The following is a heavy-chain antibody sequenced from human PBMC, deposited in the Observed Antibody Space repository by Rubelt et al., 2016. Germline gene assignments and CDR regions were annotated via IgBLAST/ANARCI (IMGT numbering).Heavy chain of an antibody. Sequence: SYAQKFQGRVTMTRDTSTSTVYMELSSLRSEDTAVYYCARDVGYSGSYFDYWGQGTLVTVSS. CDR3: ARDVGYSGSYFDY. V-gene: IGHV1-46*01. J-gene: IGHJ4*02. D-gene: IGHD1-26*01.